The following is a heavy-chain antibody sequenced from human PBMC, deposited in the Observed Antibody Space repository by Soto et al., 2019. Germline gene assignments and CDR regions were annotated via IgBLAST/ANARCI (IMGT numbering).Heavy chain of an antibody. CDR1: VGTFSSYT. J-gene: IGHJ4*02. CDR3: ARAPLGIIVAPDF. CDR2: IIPILGIA. Sequence: SVTVSCTASVGTFSSYTISWVRQAPGQGLEWMGRIIPILGIANYAQKFRGRVTVSTDTSITTTYMELSSLTSDDTAVYYCARAPLGIIVAPDFWGQGTLVTVSS. D-gene: IGHD3-22*01. V-gene: IGHV1-69*02.